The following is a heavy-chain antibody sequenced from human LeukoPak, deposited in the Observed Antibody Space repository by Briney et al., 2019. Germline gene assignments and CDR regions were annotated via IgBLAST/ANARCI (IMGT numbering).Heavy chain of an antibody. J-gene: IGHJ5*02. CDR2: ISGSGDST. CDR3: AKDLVFGRNWFDP. V-gene: IGHV3-23*01. Sequence: GGSLRLSRAASGFTFSSYAMNWVRQAPGKGLEWVSIISGSGDSTFYADSVKGRFTISRDNSKNTLYLQMNSLRAEDTAVYYCAKDLVFGRNWFDPWGQGSLVTVSS. CDR1: GFTFSSYA. D-gene: IGHD3-10*01.